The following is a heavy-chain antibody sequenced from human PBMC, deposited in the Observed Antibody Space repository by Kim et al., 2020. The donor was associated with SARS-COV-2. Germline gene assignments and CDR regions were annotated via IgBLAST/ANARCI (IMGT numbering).Heavy chain of an antibody. Sequence: AQKFQGRVTITADESTSTAYMELSSLRSEDTAVYYCARDNPTTVTSPFDYWGQGTLVTVSS. J-gene: IGHJ4*02. D-gene: IGHD4-17*01. CDR3: ARDNPTTVTSPFDY. V-gene: IGHV1-69*01.